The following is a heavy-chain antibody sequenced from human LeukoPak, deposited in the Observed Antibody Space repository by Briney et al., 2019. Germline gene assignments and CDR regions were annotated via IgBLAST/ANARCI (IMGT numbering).Heavy chain of an antibody. CDR3: ARDLEESDMITFGGVNVYYFDY. Sequence: GGSLRLSCAASGFTFSSYSMNWVRQAPGKGLEWVSSISSSSYIYYADSVKGRFTISRDNAKNSLYLQMNSLRAEDTAVYYCARDLEESDMITFGGVNVYYFDYWGQGTLVTVSS. J-gene: IGHJ4*02. CDR1: GFTFSSYS. CDR2: ISSSSYI. V-gene: IGHV3-21*01. D-gene: IGHD3-16*02.